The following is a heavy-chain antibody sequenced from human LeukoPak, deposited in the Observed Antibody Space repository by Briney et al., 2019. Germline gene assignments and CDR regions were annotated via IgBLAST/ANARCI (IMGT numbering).Heavy chain of an antibody. CDR1: GYTFTSYA. CDR3: ARKTGELLSPYYYYGMDV. CDR2: ISAYNGNT. J-gene: IGHJ6*02. V-gene: IGHV1-18*01. Sequence: ASVKVSCKASGYTFTSYAMNWVRQAPGQGLEWMGWISAYNGNTNYAQRLQGRVTMTTDTSTSTAYMELRSLRSDDTAVYYCARKTGELLSPYYYYGMDVWGQGTTVTVSS. D-gene: IGHD3-10*01.